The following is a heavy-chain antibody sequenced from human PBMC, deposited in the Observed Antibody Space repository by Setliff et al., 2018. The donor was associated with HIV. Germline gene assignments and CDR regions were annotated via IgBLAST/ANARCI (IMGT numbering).Heavy chain of an antibody. CDR3: VRDLPPDY. CDR1: GFTVSSTY. J-gene: IGHJ4*02. Sequence: LRLSCAASGFTVSSTYMSWVRQSPVRGLEWVSVVYSAGNTYYADSVKGRFTVSRDESENTMYLQVRSLRAEDTAVYYCVRDLPPDYWGQGTLVTVSS. CDR2: VYSAGNT. V-gene: IGHV3-53*01.